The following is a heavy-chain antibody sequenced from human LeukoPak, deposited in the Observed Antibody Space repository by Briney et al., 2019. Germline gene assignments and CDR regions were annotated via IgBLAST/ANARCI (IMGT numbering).Heavy chain of an antibody. Sequence: GASVTVSCKASGYTFTDYYLHWVRQAPGQVLEWMGWITPNTGGTNYAQKFQGRVTMTRDTSINTAYMELTSLRSDDTAVFYCARLLNGGRGFDIWGQGTLVSVSS. CDR2: ITPNTGGT. D-gene: IGHD2-8*01. CDR1: GYTFTDYY. V-gene: IGHV1-2*02. J-gene: IGHJ3*02. CDR3: ARLLNGGRGFDI.